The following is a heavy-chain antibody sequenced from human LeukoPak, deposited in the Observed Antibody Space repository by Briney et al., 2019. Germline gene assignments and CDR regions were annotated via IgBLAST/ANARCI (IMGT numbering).Heavy chain of an antibody. CDR1: GGSFSGYY. D-gene: IGHD1-14*01. J-gene: IGHJ4*02. V-gene: IGHV4-34*01. CDR3: ARRYGEGYYFDY. CDR2: INHSGST. Sequence: PSETLSLTCAVYGGSFSGYYWSWIRQPPGKGLEWIGEINHSGSTYYNPSLKSRVTISVDTSKNQFSLKLSSVTAADTAVYYCARRYGEGYYFDYWGQGTLVTVSS.